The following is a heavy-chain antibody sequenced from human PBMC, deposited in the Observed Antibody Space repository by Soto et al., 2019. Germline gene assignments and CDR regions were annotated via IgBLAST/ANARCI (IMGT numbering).Heavy chain of an antibody. J-gene: IGHJ6*02. Sequence: ASVKVSCKASGYTFTGYYMHWVLQAPGQGLEWMGWINPNSGGTNYAQKFQGRVTMTRDTSISTAYMELSRLRSDDTAVYYCARDHGKQLYYYYYGMDVWGQGTTVTVSS. D-gene: IGHD1-1*01. V-gene: IGHV1-2*02. CDR1: GYTFTGYY. CDR2: INPNSGGT. CDR3: ARDHGKQLYYYYYGMDV.